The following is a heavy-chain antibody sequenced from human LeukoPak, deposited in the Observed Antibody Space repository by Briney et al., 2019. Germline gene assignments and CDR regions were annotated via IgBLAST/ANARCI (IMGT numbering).Heavy chain of an antibody. D-gene: IGHD3-9*01. J-gene: IGHJ4*02. CDR1: GGSMSSYY. Sequence: SETLSLTCSVSGGSMSSYYWSWIRQPPGKGLEWIGEIYHSGSTNYNPSLKSRVTISVDKSKNQFSLKLSSVTAADTAVYYCARLYEDWLYDYWGQGALVTVSS. CDR3: ARLYEDWLYDY. CDR2: IYHSGST. V-gene: IGHV4-59*12.